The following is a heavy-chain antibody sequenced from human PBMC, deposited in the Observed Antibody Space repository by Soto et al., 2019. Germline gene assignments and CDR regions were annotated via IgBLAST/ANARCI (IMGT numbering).Heavy chain of an antibody. Sequence: SETLSLTCTVSGGSISSSSYYWGWIRQPPGKGLEWIGSIYYSGSTYYNPSLKSRVTISVDTSKNQFSLKLSSVTAADTAVYYCARLSPGDITMVPHYYYYMDVWGKGTTVTVSS. CDR1: GGSISSSSYY. CDR3: ARLSPGDITMVPHYYYYMDV. CDR2: IYYSGST. D-gene: IGHD3-10*01. J-gene: IGHJ6*03. V-gene: IGHV4-39*01.